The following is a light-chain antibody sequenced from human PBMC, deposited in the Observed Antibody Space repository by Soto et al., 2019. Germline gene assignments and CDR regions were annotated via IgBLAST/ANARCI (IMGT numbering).Light chain of an antibody. CDR1: QSFSTY. J-gene: IGKJ1*01. CDR3: QQRSNWPRT. V-gene: IGKV1-27*01. CDR2: GIS. Sequence: DFQMTQSPSSLSASVGDRVTITCRASQSFSTYLAWYQQKPGKVPKLLISGISTLQSGVPSRFSGSGYGTEFTLTISNLQPEDVATYYCQQRSNWPRTFGQGTKVDIK.